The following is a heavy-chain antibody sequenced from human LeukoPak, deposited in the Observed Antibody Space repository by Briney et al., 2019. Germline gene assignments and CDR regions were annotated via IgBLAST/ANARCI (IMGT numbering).Heavy chain of an antibody. D-gene: IGHD2-15*01. CDR1: GYTFTNYG. V-gene: IGHV1-18*01. J-gene: IGHJ5*02. CDR2: ISAYNGDT. CDR3: ARGGVYCSRCSCPLNWFDP. Sequence: ASVKVSCKASGYTFTNYGISWVRQAPGQGREWMGWISAYNGDTNYAQKLQGRVTLTTDTSTSTAYMELRSLRSDDTAVYYCARGGVYCSRCSCPLNWFDPWGQGTLVTVSS.